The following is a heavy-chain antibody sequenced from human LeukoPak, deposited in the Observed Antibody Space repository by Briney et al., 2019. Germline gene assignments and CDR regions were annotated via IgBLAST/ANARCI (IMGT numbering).Heavy chain of an antibody. V-gene: IGHV3-30*03. D-gene: IGHD6-13*01. Sequence: GGSLRLSCAASGFTFSRYGMHWVRQAPGKGLEWVAVISYDGSNKYYADSVKGRFTISRDNSKNTLYLQMSSLRAEDTAVYYCILAAAGTEFDSWGQGTLDT. CDR1: GFTFSRYG. J-gene: IGHJ4*02. CDR3: ILAAAGTEFDS. CDR2: ISYDGSNK.